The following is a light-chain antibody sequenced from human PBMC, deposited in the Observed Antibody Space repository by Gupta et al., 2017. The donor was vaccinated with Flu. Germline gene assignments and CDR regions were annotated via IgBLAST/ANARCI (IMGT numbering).Light chain of an antibody. CDR2: DAS. Sequence: DIQMTQSPSSLSASIGDRVTITCQASHDIRDYSQWYQQKPGKAPKLLIYDASNLETGVPSRFSGSGSGTDFTFTISGLQPEDVATYYCQQYENLPTFGGGTKVDI. CDR1: HDIRDY. J-gene: IGKJ4*01. V-gene: IGKV1-33*01. CDR3: QQYENLPT.